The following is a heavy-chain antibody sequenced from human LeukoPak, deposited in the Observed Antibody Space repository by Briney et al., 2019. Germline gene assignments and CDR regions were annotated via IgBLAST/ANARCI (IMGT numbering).Heavy chain of an antibody. CDR2: IYTSGST. CDR3: ARDVYSSSWYPPSYYYMDV. V-gene: IGHV4-4*07. D-gene: IGHD6-13*01. CDR1: GGSISSYY. Sequence: AETLSLTCTVSGGSISSYYWSWIRQPAGKGLEWIGRIYTSGSTNYNPSLKSRVTMSVDTSKNQFSLKLSSVTAADTAVYYCARDVYSSSWYPPSYYYMDVWGKGTTVTVSS. J-gene: IGHJ6*03.